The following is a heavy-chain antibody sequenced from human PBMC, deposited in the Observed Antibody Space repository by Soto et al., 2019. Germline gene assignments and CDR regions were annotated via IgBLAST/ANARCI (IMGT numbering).Heavy chain of an antibody. V-gene: IGHV1-18*01. CDR3: ERDLDGSGSYYTDY. CDR1: GYTLISYG. D-gene: IGHD3-10*01. J-gene: IGHJ4*02. Sequence: ASVKVSCKASGYTLISYGINWVRQGPGQGLEWMGWISVYNGNTKYAQKFQGRVTMTTHTSTSTAYMELRSLRPNDTAVYYCERDLDGSGSYYTDYWGQGALVTVSS. CDR2: ISVYNGNT.